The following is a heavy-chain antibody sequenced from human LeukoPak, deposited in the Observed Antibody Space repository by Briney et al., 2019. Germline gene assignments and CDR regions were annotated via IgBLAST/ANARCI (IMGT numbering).Heavy chain of an antibody. CDR1: GYTLTELS. J-gene: IGHJ3*02. V-gene: IGHV1-24*01. Sequence: ASVKVSCKVSGYTLTELSMHWVRQAPGKGLEWMGGFDPEDGETIYAQKFQGRVTMTEDTSTDTAYMELSSLRSEDTAVYYCATVSGYYGSGLHAFDIWGQGTMVTVSS. D-gene: IGHD3-10*01. CDR2: FDPEDGET. CDR3: ATVSGYYGSGLHAFDI.